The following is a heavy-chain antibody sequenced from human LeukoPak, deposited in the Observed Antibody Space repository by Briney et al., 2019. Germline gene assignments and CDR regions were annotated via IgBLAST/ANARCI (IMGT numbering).Heavy chain of an antibody. V-gene: IGHV3-74*01. D-gene: IGHD2-2*01. Sequence: GGSLRLSCAASGFTFSSYWMHWVRQAPGKGLVWVSRINSDGSSTSYADSVKGRFTISRDNSKNTLYLQMNSLRAEDTAVYYCARGFVKVGKRLDYRGQGTLVTVSS. J-gene: IGHJ4*02. CDR3: ARGFVKVGKRLDY. CDR1: GFTFSSYW. CDR2: INSDGSST.